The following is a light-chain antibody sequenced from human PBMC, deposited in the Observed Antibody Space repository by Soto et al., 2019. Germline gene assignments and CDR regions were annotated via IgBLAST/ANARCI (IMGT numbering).Light chain of an antibody. CDR1: SSDFGGYNY. CDR2: DVT. J-gene: IGLJ2*01. Sequence: QSALTQPASVSGSPGQSITISCTGTSSDFGGYNYVSWYQHHPGKAPKLMIYDVTNRPSGVSNRFSGSKSGNTASLTIAGLQAEDEADYYCSSYASSSTLYVVFGGGTKVTVL. V-gene: IGLV2-14*03. CDR3: SSYASSSTLYVV.